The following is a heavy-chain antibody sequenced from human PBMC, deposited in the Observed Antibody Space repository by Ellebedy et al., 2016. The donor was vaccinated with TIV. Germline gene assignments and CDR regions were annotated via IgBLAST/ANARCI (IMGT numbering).Heavy chain of an antibody. J-gene: IGHJ4*02. D-gene: IGHD6-19*01. CDR3: AKNVIRKRVAGLNDY. CDR1: GLTFSTYV. V-gene: IGHV3-23*01. CDR2: INDNGNST. Sequence: GESLKISXVASGLTFSTYVMSWVRQAPGKGLECVSTINDNGNSTYFADSVKGRFTIPRDNSKNTLYLQMNSLRAEDTGVYYCAKNVIRKRVAGLNDYWGQGTLVIVSS.